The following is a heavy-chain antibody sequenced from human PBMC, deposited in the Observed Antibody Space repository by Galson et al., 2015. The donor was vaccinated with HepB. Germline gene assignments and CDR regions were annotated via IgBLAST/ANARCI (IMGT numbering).Heavy chain of an antibody. V-gene: IGHV3-30*04. CDR1: GFTFGSYA. J-gene: IGHJ4*02. D-gene: IGHD3-10*01. Sequence: LRLSCAASGFTFGSYAMHWVRQAPGKGLEWVAVISYEGSSIYYADSVKGRFTISRDNSKNTLYLQMTSLRGEDTAVYYCARTPYYGLGSYFDYWGQGTLVTVSS. CDR3: ARTPYYGLGSYFDY. CDR2: ISYEGSSI.